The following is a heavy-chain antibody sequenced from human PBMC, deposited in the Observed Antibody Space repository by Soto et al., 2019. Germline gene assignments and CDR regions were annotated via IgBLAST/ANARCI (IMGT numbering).Heavy chain of an antibody. CDR3: SEAVEITDAFDI. D-gene: IGHD1-20*01. V-gene: IGHV1-2*02. CDR1: GYTFTGYY. Sequence: ASVKVSCKASGYTFTGYYMHWVRQAPGQGLEWMGWINPNSGGTNYAQKFQGRVTMTRDTSISTAYMELSRLRSDDTAVYYCSEAVEITDAFDIWGQGPMVTVSS. CDR2: INPNSGGT. J-gene: IGHJ3*02.